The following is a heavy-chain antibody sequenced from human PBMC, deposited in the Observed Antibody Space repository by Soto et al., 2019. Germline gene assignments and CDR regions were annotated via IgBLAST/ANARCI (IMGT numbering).Heavy chain of an antibody. V-gene: IGHV4-59*11. CDR3: ARPPHPSWYIDL. CDR2: FYYPGST. J-gene: IGHJ2*01. CDR1: GDSISAHY. Sequence: QVQLQESGPGLVKPSETLSLTCAVSGDSISAHYWTWIRQSPGKALEWIGFFYYPGSTDYNASLQSRVTMSVDSSKNQLSLKLSSVTAADTAVYYCARPPHPSWYIDLWGRGTLVTVSS.